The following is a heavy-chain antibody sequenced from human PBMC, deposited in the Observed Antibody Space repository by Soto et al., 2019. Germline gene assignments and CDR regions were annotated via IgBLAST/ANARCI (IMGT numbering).Heavy chain of an antibody. J-gene: IGHJ4*02. CDR2: ISGSGGST. D-gene: IGHD3-3*01. V-gene: IGHV3-23*01. Sequence: GALRLSCAASGFTFSSYAMSWVRQAPGKGLEWVSAISGSGGSTYYADSVKGRFTISRDNSKNTLYLQMNSLRAEDTAVYYCAKGPLTIFGVVTPQVGYWGQGTLVTVSS. CDR1: GFTFSSYA. CDR3: AKGPLTIFGVVTPQVGY.